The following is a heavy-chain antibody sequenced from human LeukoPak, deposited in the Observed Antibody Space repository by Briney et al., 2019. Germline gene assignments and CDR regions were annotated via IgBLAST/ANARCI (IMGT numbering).Heavy chain of an antibody. Sequence: GGSLRLSCAASGFTFSSYSMNWVRQAPGKGLEWVSYISSGSSTIYYADSVKGRFTISRDNAKNSLYLQMNSLRAEDTAVYYCARGGPSYGGFDYWGQGTLVTVSS. CDR3: ARGGPSYGGFDY. CDR1: GFTFSSYS. D-gene: IGHD4-23*01. J-gene: IGHJ4*02. CDR2: ISSGSSTI. V-gene: IGHV3-48*01.